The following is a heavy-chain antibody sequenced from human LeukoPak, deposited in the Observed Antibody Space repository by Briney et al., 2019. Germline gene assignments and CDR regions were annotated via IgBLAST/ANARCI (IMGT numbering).Heavy chain of an antibody. CDR2: LYYTGST. CDR1: DDSFSSHY. CDR3: ARHHEYIWGSSVDYYAMDV. Sequence: SETLSLTCTVSDDSFSSHYWTWIRQPPGKRLEWIGYLYYTGSTNYNPSLKSRVTISFDTSKNLFSLNLSSVTAADTAVYYCARHHEYIWGSSVDYYAMDVWGQGTTVTVSS. V-gene: IGHV4-59*08. D-gene: IGHD3-16*01. J-gene: IGHJ6*02.